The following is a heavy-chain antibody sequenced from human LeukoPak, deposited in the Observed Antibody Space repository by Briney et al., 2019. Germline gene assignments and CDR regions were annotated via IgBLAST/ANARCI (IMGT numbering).Heavy chain of an antibody. J-gene: IGHJ4*02. CDR1: GYTFTGYY. CDR2: ISAYNGNT. CDR3: ARGTQWEPFFDY. V-gene: IGHV1-18*04. D-gene: IGHD1-26*01. Sequence: ASVKVSCKASGYTFTGYYMHWVRQAPGQGLEWMGWISAYNGNTNYAQKLQGRVTMTTDTSTSTAYMELRSLRSDDTAVYYCARGTQWEPFFDYWGQGTLVTVSS.